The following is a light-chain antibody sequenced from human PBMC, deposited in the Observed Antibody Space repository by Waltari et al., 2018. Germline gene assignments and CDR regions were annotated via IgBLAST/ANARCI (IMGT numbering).Light chain of an antibody. J-gene: IGLJ2*01. Sequence: QSDLSQPASMSGSPGQSIPISCTGTSSDVGVYHYVSWYQEYPGKAPKLIIYDVKNRPSGVSNRFSGSKSGNTASLTISGLQAEDEADYYCSSYTSTSTVLFGGGTKVTVL. CDR3: SSYTSTSTVL. V-gene: IGLV2-14*03. CDR1: SSDVGVYHY. CDR2: DVK.